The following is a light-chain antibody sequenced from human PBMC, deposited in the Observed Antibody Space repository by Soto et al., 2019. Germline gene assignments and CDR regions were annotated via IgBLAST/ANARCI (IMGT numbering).Light chain of an antibody. CDR3: QQRNSYPIT. Sequence: DIQLTQSPSFLSASVGERVTISCRASQGISSYLAWYQQKPGKAPNLLIHTASTLQSGVPSRLSGSGSGTEFTLTISSLQPEDFATYYCQQRNSYPITFGQGTRLEIK. CDR1: QGISSY. J-gene: IGKJ5*01. CDR2: TAS. V-gene: IGKV1-9*01.